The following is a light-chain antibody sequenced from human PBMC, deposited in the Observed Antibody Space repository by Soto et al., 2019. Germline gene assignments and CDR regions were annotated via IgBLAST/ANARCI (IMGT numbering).Light chain of an antibody. J-gene: IGLJ1*01. V-gene: IGLV2-14*01. CDR3: ISYTTGSTLYV. Sequence: QSVLTQPASVSGSPGQSITISCTGSSNDIGAYKYVSWYLQHPGKAPKLIIFEVNNRPSGVSNRFSGSMSGNTASLTISGLQAEDEADYYCISYTTGSTLYVFGTGTKLTVL. CDR2: EVN. CDR1: SNDIGAYKY.